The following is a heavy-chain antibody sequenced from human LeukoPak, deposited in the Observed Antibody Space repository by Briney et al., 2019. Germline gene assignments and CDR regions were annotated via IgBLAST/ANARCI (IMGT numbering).Heavy chain of an antibody. CDR1: GFTLSSSA. V-gene: IGHV3-23*01. J-gene: IGHJ4*02. D-gene: IGHD1-26*01. CDR3: ATAGSLRFDH. Sequence: GGSLRLSCPASGFTLSSSAMSWVRQAPGDGREWVSGISGSGGGTYYADSLKGLFIISRDNSKNTLYLQMNSLRAEDTAPYYCATAGSLRFDHWGQGPLVPVSS. CDR2: ISGSGGGT.